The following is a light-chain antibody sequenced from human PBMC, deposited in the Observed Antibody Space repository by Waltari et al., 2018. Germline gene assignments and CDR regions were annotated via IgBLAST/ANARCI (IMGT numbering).Light chain of an antibody. CDR3: QQYNSDSRT. CDR2: RAS. CDR1: QSIDTW. V-gene: IGKV1-5*03. Sequence: DIQMTQSPSTLSASVGDSVTITCRASQSIDTWLAWYQQKPGKAPKLLIYRASSLESGVPSRFSGSGSGTEFTLTISSLQPDDSATYYCQQYNSDSRTFGQGTKVEIK. J-gene: IGKJ1*01.